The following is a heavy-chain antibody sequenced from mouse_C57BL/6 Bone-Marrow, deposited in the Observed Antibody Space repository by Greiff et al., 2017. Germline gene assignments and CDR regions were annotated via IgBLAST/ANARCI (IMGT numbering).Heavy chain of an antibody. V-gene: IGHV5-6*01. CDR1: GFTFSSYG. J-gene: IGHJ2*01. CDR2: ISSGGSYT. Sequence: EVHLVKSGGDLVKPGGSLKLSCAASGFTFSSYGMSWVRQTPDKRLEWVATISSGGSYTYYPDSVKGRFTISRDNAKNTLYLQMSSLKSEDTAMYYCARRCLDYWGQGTTLTVSS. CDR3: ARRCLDY.